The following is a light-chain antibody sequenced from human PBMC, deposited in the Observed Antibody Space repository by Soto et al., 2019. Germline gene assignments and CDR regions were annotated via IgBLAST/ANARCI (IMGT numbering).Light chain of an antibody. J-gene: IGKJ2*01. V-gene: IGKV3-15*01. CDR2: DAS. Sequence: EIVMTQSPAALSLSPGERATRSCRASQTIDNTLAWYQRKPGQAPRLLIYDASTRATGVPARFSGSGSGTDFTLTISSLQSEDFAVYYCQHYNYWPYTFGQGTKVDIK. CDR1: QTIDNT. CDR3: QHYNYWPYT.